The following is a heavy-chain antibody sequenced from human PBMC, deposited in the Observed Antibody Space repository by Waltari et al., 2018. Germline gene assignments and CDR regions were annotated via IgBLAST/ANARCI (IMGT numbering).Heavy chain of an antibody. CDR2: INPNSGGT. D-gene: IGHD1-26*01. Sequence: QVQLVQSGAEVKKPGASVKVSCKASGYTFTGYYMHWVRQAPGQGLEWMGRINPNSGGTNYEQKFQGRVTMTRDTSISTAYMELSRLRSDDTAVYYCARDLIIVGATPSDYWGQGTLVTVSS. V-gene: IGHV1-2*06. CDR3: ARDLIIVGATPSDY. J-gene: IGHJ4*02. CDR1: GYTFTGYY.